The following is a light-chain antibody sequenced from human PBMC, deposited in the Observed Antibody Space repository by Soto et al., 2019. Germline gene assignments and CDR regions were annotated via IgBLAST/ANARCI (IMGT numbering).Light chain of an antibody. V-gene: IGLV2-14*01. J-gene: IGLJ1*01. CDR3: SSYTSSTTKV. CDR1: SSDVGGYNY. Sequence: QSALTQPASVSGSPGQSITISCTGTSSDVGGYNYVSWYQQHPGKAPKLMIYDVSNRPSGVSNRFSGSKSGNTASLTISGLQAGNEADYYCSSYTSSTTKVFGTGTKVPAL. CDR2: DVS.